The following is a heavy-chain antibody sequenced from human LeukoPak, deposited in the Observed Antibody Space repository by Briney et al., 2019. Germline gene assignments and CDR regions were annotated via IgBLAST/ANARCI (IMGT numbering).Heavy chain of an antibody. CDR1: GGSISSGGYY. CDR2: IYHSGST. CDR3: ARDLDWNYYFDY. D-gene: IGHD1-7*01. J-gene: IGHJ4*02. V-gene: IGHV4-30-2*01. Sequence: PSETLSLTCTVSGGSISSGGYYWSWIRQPPGKGLEWIGYIYHSGSTYYNPSLKSRVTISVDTSKNQFSLKLSSVTAADTAVYYCARDLDWNYYFDYWGQGTLVTVSS.